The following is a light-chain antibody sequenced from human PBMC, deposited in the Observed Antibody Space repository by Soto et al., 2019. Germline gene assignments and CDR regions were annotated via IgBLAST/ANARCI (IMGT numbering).Light chain of an antibody. Sequence: DIQMTQSPSSLSVSVGDRVTITCQASQDLANYLNWYQQKPGKAPKLLIYDALNSETGVPSRFRGSGSGTHYTLTINSLQSEDAATYYCQQYHNLPGTFGGGTKVEIQ. CDR2: DAL. V-gene: IGKV1-33*01. J-gene: IGKJ4*01. CDR1: QDLANY. CDR3: QQYHNLPGT.